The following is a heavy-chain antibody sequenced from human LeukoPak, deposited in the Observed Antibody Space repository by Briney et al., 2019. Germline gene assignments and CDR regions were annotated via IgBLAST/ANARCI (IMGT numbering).Heavy chain of an antibody. Sequence: SETLSLTCTVSGGSISTYYWSWIRQPPRKGLEYIGYIYYSGSTNYNPSLKSRVTMSLDTSKNQFSLKLSSVTAADTAVYYCAREESGGYFDYWGQGTLVAVSS. CDR2: IYYSGST. CDR3: AREESGGYFDY. CDR1: GGSISTYY. V-gene: IGHV4-59*01. D-gene: IGHD2-8*02. J-gene: IGHJ4*02.